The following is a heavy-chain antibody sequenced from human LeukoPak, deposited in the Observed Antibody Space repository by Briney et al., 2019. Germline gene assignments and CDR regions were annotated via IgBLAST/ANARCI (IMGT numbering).Heavy chain of an antibody. J-gene: IGHJ3*02. D-gene: IGHD6-19*01. CDR1: GFTFSSYA. V-gene: IGHV3-23*01. CDR3: AKDKLLVPHAFDI. CDR2: ISGSGGST. Sequence: GGSLRLSCAASGFTFSSYAMSWVRLAPGKGLEWVSAISGSGGSTDYADSVKGRFTISRDNSKNTLYLQMNSLRAEDTAVYYCAKDKLLVPHAFDIWGQGTMVTVSS.